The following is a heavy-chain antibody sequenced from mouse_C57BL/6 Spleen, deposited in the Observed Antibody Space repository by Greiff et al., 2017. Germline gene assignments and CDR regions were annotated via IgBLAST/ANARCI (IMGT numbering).Heavy chain of an antibody. Sequence: QVQLKESGPELVKPGASVKISCKASGYAFSSSWMNWVKQRPGKGLEWIGRIYPGDGDTNYNGKFKGKATLTADKSSSTAYMQLSSLTSEDSAVYFCARSPIYYGSSYWYFDVGGTGTTVTVSS. V-gene: IGHV1-82*01. J-gene: IGHJ1*03. CDR1: GYAFSSSW. CDR3: ARSPIYYGSSYWYFDV. D-gene: IGHD1-1*01. CDR2: IYPGDGDT.